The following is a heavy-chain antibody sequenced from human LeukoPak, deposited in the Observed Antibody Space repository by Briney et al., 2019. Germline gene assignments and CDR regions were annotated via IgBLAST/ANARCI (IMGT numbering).Heavy chain of an antibody. Sequence: PSETLSLTCTVSGGSISNKYWSWIRQPPGKGLEWIGYIYYSGSTYYNPSLKSRVTISVDTSKNQFSLKLSSVTAADTAVYYCARDADSSGWYRDAFDIWGQGTMVTVSS. D-gene: IGHD6-19*01. CDR3: ARDADSSGWYRDAFDI. CDR2: IYYSGST. V-gene: IGHV4-59*12. CDR1: GGSISNKY. J-gene: IGHJ3*02.